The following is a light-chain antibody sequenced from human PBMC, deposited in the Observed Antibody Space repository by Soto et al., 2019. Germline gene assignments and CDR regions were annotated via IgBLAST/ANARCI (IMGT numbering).Light chain of an antibody. CDR3: QSYDTGLTGHVL. V-gene: IGLV1-40*01. CDR1: SSNIGAGFD. J-gene: IGLJ2*01. CDR2: AST. Sequence: QSVLTQPPSVSGARGRRVTISCSGNSSNIGAGFDVHWYQQLPGAAPKLLIYASTNRPSGVPERFSGSKSDTSASLAITGLQIDDEADYYCQSYDTGLTGHVLFGGGTKMTVL.